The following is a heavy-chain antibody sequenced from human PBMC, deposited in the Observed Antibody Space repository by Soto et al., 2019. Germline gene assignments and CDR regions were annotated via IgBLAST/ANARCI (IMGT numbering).Heavy chain of an antibody. V-gene: IGHV4-39*01. CDR1: GGSISSSNYY. J-gene: IGHJ5*02. Sequence: SETLSLTCTVSGGSISSSNYYWAWIRQPPGKGLEWIGSIYYSGSTYYNPSLKSRVTISVDTSKNHFSLKLSSVTDADTAVYYCARHYYGSGSYSTPNWLDPWGQGTKVTVYS. D-gene: IGHD3-10*01. CDR2: IYYSGST. CDR3: ARHYYGSGSYSTPNWLDP.